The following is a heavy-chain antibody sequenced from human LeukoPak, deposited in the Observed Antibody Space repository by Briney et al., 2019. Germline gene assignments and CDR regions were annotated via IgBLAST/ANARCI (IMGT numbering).Heavy chain of an antibody. CDR1: GFTFSSYA. V-gene: IGHV3-23*01. CDR2: MSGSGGST. J-gene: IGHJ4*02. D-gene: IGHD3-22*01. Sequence: GGSLRLSCAASGFTFSSYAMSWVCQAPGKGLEWVSAMSGSGGSTYYADSVKGRFTISRDNSKNTLYLQMNSLRAEDTAVYYCAKGAYDSSGYYYNYYFDYWGQGTLVTVSS. CDR3: AKGAYDSSGYYYNYYFDY.